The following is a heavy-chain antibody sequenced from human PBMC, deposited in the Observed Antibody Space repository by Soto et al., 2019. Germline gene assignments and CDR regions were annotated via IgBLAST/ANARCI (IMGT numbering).Heavy chain of an antibody. CDR3: ARVSGSYYYGMDV. V-gene: IGHV4-4*02. Sequence: SEILSLTYAVSGGSIISSNWWSWIRQPPGKGLEWIGEIYHSGSTNYNPSLKSRVTVSVDRSKNQFSLKLSSVTAADTAVYYCARVSGSYYYGMDVWGQGTTVTVSS. CDR2: IYHSGST. J-gene: IGHJ6*02. CDR1: GGSIISSNW. D-gene: IGHD1-26*01.